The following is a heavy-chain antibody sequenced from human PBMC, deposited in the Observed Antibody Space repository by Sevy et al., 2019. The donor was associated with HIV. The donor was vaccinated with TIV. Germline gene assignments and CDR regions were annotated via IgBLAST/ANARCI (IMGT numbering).Heavy chain of an antibody. CDR1: GGSISSYY. D-gene: IGHD4-17*01. V-gene: IGHV4-59*01. CDR3: ARTDYGDYVRDYYYYYMDV. J-gene: IGHJ6*03. Sequence: SETLSLTCTVSGGSISSYYWGWIRQPPGKGLEWIGYIYYSGSTNYNPSLKSRVTISVDTSKNQFSLKLSSVTAADTAVYYCARTDYGDYVRDYYYYYMDVWGKGTTVTVSS. CDR2: IYYSGST.